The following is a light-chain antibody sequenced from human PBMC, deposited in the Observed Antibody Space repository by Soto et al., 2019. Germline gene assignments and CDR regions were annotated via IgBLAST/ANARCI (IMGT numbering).Light chain of an antibody. CDR3: QQYNNWPLT. CDR1: QSVSVN. J-gene: IGKJ3*01. V-gene: IGKV3-15*01. Sequence: EIVMTQSPAPLSVSPGERATLSCWASQSVSVNLAWYQQKPGQAPRLLIYGSSTRATGIPARFSGSGSGTEFTLTISSLQSEDFAVYYCQQYNNWPLTFGPGTKVDIK. CDR2: GSS.